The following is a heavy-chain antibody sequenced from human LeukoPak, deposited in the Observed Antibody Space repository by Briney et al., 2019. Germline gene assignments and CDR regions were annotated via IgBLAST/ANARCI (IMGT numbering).Heavy chain of an antibody. CDR1: GGSFSGYY. V-gene: IGHV4-34*01. J-gene: IGHJ6*02. Sequence: PSETLSLTCAVYGGSFSGYYWSWIRQPPGKGLEWIGEINHSGSTNYNPCLKSRVTISVDTSKNQFSLKLSSVTAADTAVYYCARGGRGGRNYYYYYGMDVWGQGTTVTVSS. D-gene: IGHD1-14*01. CDR3: ARGGRGGRNYYYYYGMDV. CDR2: INHSGST.